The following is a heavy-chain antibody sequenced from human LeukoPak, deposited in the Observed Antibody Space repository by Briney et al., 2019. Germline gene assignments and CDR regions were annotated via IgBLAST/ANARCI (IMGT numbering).Heavy chain of an antibody. D-gene: IGHD1-26*01. Sequence: ASVKVSRKASGYTFTGYYMHWVRQAPGQGLEWMGWINPNSGGTNYAQKFQGRVTMTRDTSISTAYMELSRLRSDDTAVYYCARDQGIVGATLDAFDIWGQGTMVTVSS. CDR1: GYTFTGYY. V-gene: IGHV1-2*02. CDR2: INPNSGGT. CDR3: ARDQGIVGATLDAFDI. J-gene: IGHJ3*02.